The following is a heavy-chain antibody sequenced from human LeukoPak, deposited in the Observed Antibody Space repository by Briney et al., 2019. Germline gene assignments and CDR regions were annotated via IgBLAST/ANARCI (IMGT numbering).Heavy chain of an antibody. Sequence: GGSLRLSCAASGFTFSSYTMSWVRQAPGKGLEWVSAISGSGGSTYYADSVKGRFTISRDNSKNTLYLQMNSLRAEDTAVYYCAKDTTMVRGVLDYWGQGTLVTVSS. CDR1: GFTFSSYT. CDR3: AKDTTMVRGVLDY. D-gene: IGHD3-10*01. CDR2: ISGSGGST. J-gene: IGHJ4*02. V-gene: IGHV3-23*01.